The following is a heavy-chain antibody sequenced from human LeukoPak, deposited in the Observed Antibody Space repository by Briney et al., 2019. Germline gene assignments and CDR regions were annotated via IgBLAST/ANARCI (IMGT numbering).Heavy chain of an antibody. Sequence: SETLSLTCTVSGGSISSGGYYWSWIRQPPGKGLEWIGYIYHSGSTYYNPSLKSRVTISVDRSKNQFSLKLSSVTAADTAVYYCATPIAAATQNFDYWGQGTLVTVSS. CDR3: ATPIAAATQNFDY. J-gene: IGHJ4*02. CDR1: GGSISSGGYY. V-gene: IGHV4-30-2*01. CDR2: IYHSGST. D-gene: IGHD6-13*01.